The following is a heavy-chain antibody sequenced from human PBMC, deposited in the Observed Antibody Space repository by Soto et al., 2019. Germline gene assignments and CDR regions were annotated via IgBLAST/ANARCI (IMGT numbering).Heavy chain of an antibody. CDR3: AKSLAATDAFDI. D-gene: IGHD1-26*01. J-gene: IGHJ3*02. CDR2: ISGSGGST. V-gene: IGHV3-23*01. Sequence: GGSLRLSCAASGFTFSSYAMSWVRQAPGKGLEWVSAISGSGGSTYYADSVKDRFTISRDNSKNTLYLQMNSLRAEDTAVYYCAKSLAATDAFDIWGQGTMVTVSS. CDR1: GFTFSSYA.